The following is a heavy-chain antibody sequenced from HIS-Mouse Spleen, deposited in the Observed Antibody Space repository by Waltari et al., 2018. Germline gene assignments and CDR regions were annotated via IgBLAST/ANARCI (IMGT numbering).Heavy chain of an antibody. CDR1: GGSISSSSYY. CDR2: IYYRGGT. D-gene: IGHD6-13*01. J-gene: IGHJ2*01. V-gene: IGHV4-39*07. Sequence: QLQLQESGPGLVKPSETLSLTCTVSGGSISSSSYYWGWIRQPPGKGLAWIGSIYYRGGTYYNPSLRSRVTISVDTSKNQFSLKLSSVTAADTAVYYCAREIPYSSSWYDWYFDLWGRGTLVTVSS. CDR3: AREIPYSSSWYDWYFDL.